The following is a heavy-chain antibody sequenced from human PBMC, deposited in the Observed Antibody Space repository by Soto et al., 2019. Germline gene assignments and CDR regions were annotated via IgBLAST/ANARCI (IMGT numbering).Heavy chain of an antibody. CDR3: AREEYGDFGRNYYYYYGMDV. Sequence: QVQLVESGGGVVQPGRSLRLSCAASGFTFISYAMHWVRQAPGKGLEWVAVISYDGSNKYYADSVKGRFTISRDNSKNTLYLQMNSLRAEDTAVYYCAREEYGDFGRNYYYYYGMDVWGQGTTVTVSS. CDR2: ISYDGSNK. CDR1: GFTFISYA. D-gene: IGHD4-17*01. V-gene: IGHV3-30-3*01. J-gene: IGHJ6*02.